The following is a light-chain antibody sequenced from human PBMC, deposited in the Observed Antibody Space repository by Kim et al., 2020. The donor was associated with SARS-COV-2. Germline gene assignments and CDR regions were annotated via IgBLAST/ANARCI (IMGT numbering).Light chain of an antibody. V-gene: IGLV3-21*04. CDR2: FDS. CDR1: NIGIKR. J-gene: IGLJ1*01. CDR3: QVWDSSSDHYV. Sequence: PGRTARITCGGNNIGIKRVPWYQQKPGQAPVLVIYFDSDRPSGIPERFSGSNSGNTATLTISRVEAGDEADYYCQVWDSSSDHYVFATGTKVTVL.